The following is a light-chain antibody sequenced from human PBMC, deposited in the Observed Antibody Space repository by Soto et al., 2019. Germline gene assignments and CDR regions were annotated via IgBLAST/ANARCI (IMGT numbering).Light chain of an antibody. J-gene: IGLJ1*01. Sequence: QCVRTQLTSVSGSTGQANIFSRTGNRGHGGGNKYGVWYQQYPGKVPKLLIKKVTNRPSGVSYRFSGSKSGNTASLTISALLAEDEADYFCASSTSDSLYVFGTGTKVTV. V-gene: IGLV2-14*01. CDR2: KVT. CDR3: ASSTSDSLYV. CDR1: RGHGGGNKY.